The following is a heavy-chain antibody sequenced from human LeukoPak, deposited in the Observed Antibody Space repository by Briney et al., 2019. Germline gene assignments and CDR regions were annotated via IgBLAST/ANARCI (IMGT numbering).Heavy chain of an antibody. Sequence: GGSLRLSCAASGFTFSSYGMHWVRQAPGKGLEWVAVIWYDGSNKYYADSVKGRFTISRDNSKNTLYLQMNSLRAEDTAVYYCARDHDSSGYYQCYFDYWGQGTLVTVSS. CDR3: ARDHDSSGYYQCYFDY. D-gene: IGHD3-22*01. CDR2: IWYDGSNK. V-gene: IGHV3-33*01. J-gene: IGHJ4*02. CDR1: GFTFSSYG.